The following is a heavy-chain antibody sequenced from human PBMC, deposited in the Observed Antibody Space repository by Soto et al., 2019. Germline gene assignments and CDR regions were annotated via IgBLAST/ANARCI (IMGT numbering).Heavy chain of an antibody. J-gene: IGHJ5*02. CDR1: GGSFSGYY. D-gene: IGHD2-21*02. CDR2: INHSGST. CDR3: ARVVVVVTATPSYSWFDP. V-gene: IGHV4-34*01. Sequence: SETLSLTCAVYGGSFSGYYCIFGRHPPFKWREWIGEINHSGSTNYNPSLKSRVTISVDTSKNQFSLKLSSVTAADTAVYYCARVVVVVTATPSYSWFDPWGQGTLVTVSS.